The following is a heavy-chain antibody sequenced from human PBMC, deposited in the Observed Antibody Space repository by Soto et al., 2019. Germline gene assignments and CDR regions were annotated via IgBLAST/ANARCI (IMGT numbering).Heavy chain of an antibody. CDR1: GGSFSGYY. CDR3: ARGGRVSYGYRSSAFDY. V-gene: IGHV4-34*01. D-gene: IGHD5-18*01. Sequence: PSETLSLTCAVYGGSFSGYYWSWIRQPPGKGLEWIGEINHSGSTNYNPSLKSRVTISVDTSKNQFSLKLSSVTAADTAVYYCARGGRVSYGYRSSAFDYWGQGTLVTVSS. J-gene: IGHJ4*02. CDR2: INHSGST.